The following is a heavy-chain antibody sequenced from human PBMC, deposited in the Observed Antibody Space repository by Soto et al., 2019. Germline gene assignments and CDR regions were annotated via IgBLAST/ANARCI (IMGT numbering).Heavy chain of an antibody. CDR2: INSDGSSR. D-gene: IGHD6-19*01. CDR1: GFTFSSYW. V-gene: IGHV3-74*01. J-gene: IGHJ4*02. CDR3: ARGAKGQWLVDY. Sequence: EVQLVESGGGLVQPGGSLRLSCAASGFTFSSYWMHWVRQAPGKGLVWVSRINSDGSSRNYADSVKGRFTISRDNAKNTVFLKMNSLRADDTAVYYCARGAKGQWLVDYWGQGTLVTVSS.